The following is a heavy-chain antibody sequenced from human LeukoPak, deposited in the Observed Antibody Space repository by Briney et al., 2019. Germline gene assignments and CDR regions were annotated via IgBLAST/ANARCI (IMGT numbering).Heavy chain of an antibody. CDR1: GGTFSSYA. V-gene: IGHV1-69*13. CDR3: ARVGMEYYYMDV. Sequence: ASVKVSCKASGGTFSSYAISWVRQAPGQGLEWMGGIIPIFGTANYAQKFQGRVTITADESTSTAYMELSGLRSEDTAVYYCARVGMEYYYMDVWGKGTTVTVSS. D-gene: IGHD6-13*01. J-gene: IGHJ6*03. CDR2: IIPIFGTA.